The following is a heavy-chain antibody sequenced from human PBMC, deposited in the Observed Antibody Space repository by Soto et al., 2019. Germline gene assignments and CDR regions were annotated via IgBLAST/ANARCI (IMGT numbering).Heavy chain of an antibody. V-gene: IGHV3-33*01. CDR3: ARTAGTRTYFDY. CDR2: IWYDGSNK. Sequence: WGWLLVSCAPCLLSFSIYGMHGVRQAPGKGLEWVAVIWYDGSNKYYADSVKGRFTISIDNSKNTPYLQMNSLRAEDTAVYYCARTAGTRTYFDYWGQGTLVTGSS. D-gene: IGHD6-13*01. J-gene: IGHJ4*02. CDR1: LLSFSIYG.